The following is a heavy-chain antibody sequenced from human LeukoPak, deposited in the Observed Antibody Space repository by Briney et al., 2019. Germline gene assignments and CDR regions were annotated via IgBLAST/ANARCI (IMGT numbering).Heavy chain of an antibody. V-gene: IGHV3-11*01. CDR2: ISSSGSTI. J-gene: IGHJ6*03. CDR1: GFTFSDYY. CDR3: ARTPGYYYYYYMDV. Sequence: GGSLRLSCAASGFTFSDYYMSWIRQAPGKGLEWVSYISSSGSTIYYADSVKGRFTISRDNAKNSLYLQMNSLRAEDTAVYYRARTPGYYYYYYMDVWGKGTTVTVSS.